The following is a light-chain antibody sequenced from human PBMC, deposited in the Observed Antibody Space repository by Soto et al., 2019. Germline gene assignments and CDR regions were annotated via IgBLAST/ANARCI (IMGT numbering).Light chain of an antibody. CDR3: QKYNCAPLT. V-gene: IGKV1-27*01. Sequence: DIQMTQSPSSLSASVGDRVTITCRASQCISHYLAWHQQKPVKVPKLLIYAASTLQSEVPSRFRCSGSGTDFPLTISSLQPEDVATYYCQKYNCAPLTFGGGTKVE. J-gene: IGKJ4*01. CDR2: AAS. CDR1: QCISHY.